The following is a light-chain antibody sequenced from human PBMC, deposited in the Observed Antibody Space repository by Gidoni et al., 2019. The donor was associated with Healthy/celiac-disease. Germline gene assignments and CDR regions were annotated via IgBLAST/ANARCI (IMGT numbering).Light chain of an antibody. CDR2: WAS. CDR3: QQYYSTPT. V-gene: IGKV4-1*01. Sequence: DIVMTQSPDSLAVSLGERATINCKSSKSVLYSSNNKNYVAWYQKKPGQPPKLLIYWASTRESGVPDRFSGSGSGTDFTLTISSLQAEEVAVYYCQQYYSTPTFGQGTKLEIK. J-gene: IGKJ2*01. CDR1: KSVLYSSNNKNY.